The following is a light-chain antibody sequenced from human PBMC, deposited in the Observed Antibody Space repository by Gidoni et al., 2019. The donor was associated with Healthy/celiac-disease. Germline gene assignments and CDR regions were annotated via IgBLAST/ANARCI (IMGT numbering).Light chain of an antibody. CDR2: KDS. CDR3: KSEDSSGTHEV. J-gene: IGLJ1*01. V-gene: IGLV3-25*03. Sequence: SYQLTQPPSVSVSPGKTARITSSGDALPKQYASWYQQKPGKAPVLVIYKDSERPSGIPERFSGSSSGKTVTLTISGVQAEDEAEYYCKSEDSSGTHEVFGTGTKVTVL. CDR1: ALPKQY.